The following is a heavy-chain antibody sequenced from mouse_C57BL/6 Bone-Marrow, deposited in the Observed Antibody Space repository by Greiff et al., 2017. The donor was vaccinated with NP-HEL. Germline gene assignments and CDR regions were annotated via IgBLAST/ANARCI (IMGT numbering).Heavy chain of an antibody. J-gene: IGHJ3*01. Sequence: VQLKESGAELVKPGASVKISCKASGYEFSNYWMNWVKQRPGKGLEWIGLIYPGDGDTNYNGKFKDKATLTADKSSSTAYMQLSRLTAEDSAVYFCARGAYWGQGTLVTVSA. CDR1: GYEFSNYW. CDR2: IYPGDGDT. V-gene: IGHV1-80*01. CDR3: ARGAY.